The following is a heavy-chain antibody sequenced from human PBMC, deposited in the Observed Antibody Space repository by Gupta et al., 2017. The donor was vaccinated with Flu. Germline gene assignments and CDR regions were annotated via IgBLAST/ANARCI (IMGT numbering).Heavy chain of an antibody. CDR3: ARWKKWLDPYFYYGMDV. Sequence: QVQLVQSGAEVKEPGASVKVACNASGYIFTGHYMHWVRQAPGQGLEWMGWINPNSGDTNYAQKFQGRVTMARDTSITTAYMERSRLRSDDTAVYYCARWKKWLDPYFYYGMDVWGQGTTVTVSS. V-gene: IGHV1-2*02. CDR1: GYIFTGHY. CDR2: INPNSGDT. J-gene: IGHJ6*02. D-gene: IGHD6-19*01.